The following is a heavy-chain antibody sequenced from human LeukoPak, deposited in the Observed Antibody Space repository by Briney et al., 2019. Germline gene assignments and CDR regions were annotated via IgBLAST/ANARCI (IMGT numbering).Heavy chain of an antibody. D-gene: IGHD2-2*01. CDR3: ARERPVPAARDAFDI. CDR2: ISAYNGNT. J-gene: IGHJ3*02. Sequence: ASVKVSCKASGYTFTSYGISWVRQAAGQGLEWMGWISAYNGNTNYAQKLQGRVTMTTDTSTSTAYMELRSLRSDDTAVYYSARERPVPAARDAFDIWGQGTMVTVSS. CDR1: GYTFTSYG. V-gene: IGHV1-18*04.